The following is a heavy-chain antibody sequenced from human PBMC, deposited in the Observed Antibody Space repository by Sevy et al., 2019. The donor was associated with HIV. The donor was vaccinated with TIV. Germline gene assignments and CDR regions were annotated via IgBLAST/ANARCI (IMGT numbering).Heavy chain of an antibody. CDR3: AREIDHSVTHDYGDYFDY. Sequence: SETLSLTCTVSGDSSGSGYYYWGWIRQPAGKGLEWIGRIGARGETHYNPSLKSRVPISLDTSKNQISLRLTSVTAADTAMYYCAREIDHSVTHDYGDYFDYWGQGTLVTVSS. D-gene: IGHD4-17*01. V-gene: IGHV4-61*02. CDR1: GDSSGSGYYY. J-gene: IGHJ4*02. CDR2: IGARGET.